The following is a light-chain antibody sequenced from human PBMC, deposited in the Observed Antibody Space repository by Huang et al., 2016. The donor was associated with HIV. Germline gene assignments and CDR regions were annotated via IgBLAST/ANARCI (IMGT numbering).Light chain of an antibody. J-gene: IGKJ4*01. CDR1: QSVSNN. CDR2: AAS. V-gene: IGKV3-15*01. Sequence: EVVLRPSPATLSVSPGQRVGLTCRSSQSVSNNVAWHQQKPGQAPSLLIYAASTRATGVPPRFSGGGSGTMFTLTISSLQSEDFAVYFCQQYNKWPLTFGGGTKMEIK. CDR3: QQYNKWPLT.